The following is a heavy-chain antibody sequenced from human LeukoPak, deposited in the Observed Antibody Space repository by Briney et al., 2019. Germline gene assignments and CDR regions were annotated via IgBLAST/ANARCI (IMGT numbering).Heavy chain of an antibody. V-gene: IGHV4-34*01. CDR3: ARGYYYYGMDV. CDR2: INHSGST. Sequence: SETLSLTCAVYGGSFSGYYWSWIRQPPGKGLEWIGEINHSGSTNYNPSLKSRVTISVDTSKNQFSLKLSSVTAADTAVYYCARGYYYYGMDVWGQGATVTVSS. CDR1: GGSFSGYY. J-gene: IGHJ6*02.